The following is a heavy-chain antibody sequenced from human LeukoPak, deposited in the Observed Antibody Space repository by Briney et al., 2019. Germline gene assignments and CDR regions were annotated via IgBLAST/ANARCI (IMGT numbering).Heavy chain of an antibody. V-gene: IGHV4-4*07. D-gene: IGHD3-10*01. CDR1: GGSISSYY. Sequence: NPSETLSLTCTVSGGSISSYYWSWIRQPAGKGLEWIGRIYTSGSTNYNPSLKSRVTMSVDTSKNQFSLKLSSVTAADTAVYYCARATYYYGSGSYYILDYWGQGTLVTVSS. CDR3: ARATYYYGSGSYYILDY. CDR2: IYTSGST. J-gene: IGHJ4*02.